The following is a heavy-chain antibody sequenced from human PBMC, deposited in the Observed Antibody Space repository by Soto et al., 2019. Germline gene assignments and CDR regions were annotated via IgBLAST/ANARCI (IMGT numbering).Heavy chain of an antibody. D-gene: IGHD3-10*01. CDR2: ISASGGGT. J-gene: IGHJ5*02. CDR3: ATGSYGSENYYTRAKGNWFDP. Sequence: EVQVLESGGGLVQPGGSLRLSCASSGFTLSSYAMSWVRQAPGKGLEWVSAISASGGGTYYADSVKGRFTISRDDSKNTLYLHMSGLRGEDTAVYYCATGSYGSENYYTRAKGNWFDPWGQGTLVTVSS. CDR1: GFTLSSYA. V-gene: IGHV3-23*01.